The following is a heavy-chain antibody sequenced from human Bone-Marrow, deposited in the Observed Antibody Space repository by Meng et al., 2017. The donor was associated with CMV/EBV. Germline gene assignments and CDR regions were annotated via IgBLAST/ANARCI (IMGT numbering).Heavy chain of an antibody. CDR3: ARDLYPADIVVVPAAMPRPVDY. Sequence: ASVKVSCKASGYTFTSYYMDWVRQAPGQGLEWMGIINPSGGSTSYAQKFQGRVTMTRDTATSTVYMERSSLRSEDTAVYYCARDLYPADIVVVPAAMPRPVDYWGQGTLVTVSS. D-gene: IGHD2-2*01. CDR2: INPSGGST. J-gene: IGHJ4*02. V-gene: IGHV1-46*01. CDR1: GYTFTSYY.